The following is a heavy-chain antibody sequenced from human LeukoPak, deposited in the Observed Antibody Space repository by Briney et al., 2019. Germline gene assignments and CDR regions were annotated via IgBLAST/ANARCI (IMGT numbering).Heavy chain of an antibody. CDR1: EFTFSNYG. J-gene: IGHJ4*02. CDR2: IRYDGSNK. CDR3: AKDLGYCSSTSCSGDGY. D-gene: IGHD2-2*01. Sequence: PGGSLRLSCAASEFTFSNYGMHWVRQAPGKGPEWVAFIRYDGSNKYYADSVKGRFTISRDNSKNTLYLQMNSLRAEDTAVYYCAKDLGYCSSTSCSGDGYWGQGTLVTVSS. V-gene: IGHV3-30*02.